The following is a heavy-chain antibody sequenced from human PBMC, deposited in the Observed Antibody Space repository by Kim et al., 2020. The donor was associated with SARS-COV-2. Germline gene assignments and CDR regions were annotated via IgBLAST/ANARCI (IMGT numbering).Heavy chain of an antibody. CDR2: TT. J-gene: IGHJ4*02. CDR3: TTDPQRWADY. V-gene: IGHV3-15*01. Sequence: TTDYAATLKGRFTISRDDSKTTLYLQMTSLKTEDTAVYYCTTDPQRWADYWGQGTLVTVSS. D-gene: IGHD4-17*01.